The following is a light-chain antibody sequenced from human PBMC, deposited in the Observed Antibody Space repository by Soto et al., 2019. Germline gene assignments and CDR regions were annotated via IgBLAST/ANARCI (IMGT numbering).Light chain of an antibody. CDR3: CSSSGSSTWV. J-gene: IGLJ3*02. Sequence: QSVLTQPASVSGSPGQSITISCTGTSSDVGSYNLVSWYQQHPGKAPKLMIYEGSKRPSGVSNRFSGSTSGNTASLTISGLQAEDEADYYCCSSSGSSTWVFGGGTKVTVL. V-gene: IGLV2-23*01. CDR2: EGS. CDR1: SSDVGSYNL.